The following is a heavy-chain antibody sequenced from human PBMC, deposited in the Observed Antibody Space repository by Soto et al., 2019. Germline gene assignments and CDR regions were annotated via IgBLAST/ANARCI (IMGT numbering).Heavy chain of an antibody. CDR1: GFTFSSYS. V-gene: IGHV3-21*01. Sequence: GGSLRLSCAASGFTFSSYSMNWVRQAPGKGLEWVSSISSSSSYIYYADSVKGRFTISRDNAKNSLYLQMNSLRAEDTAVYYCARVALGLVGPTDYYFDYWGQGTLVTVPQ. CDR3: ARVALGLVGPTDYYFDY. J-gene: IGHJ4*02. CDR2: ISSSSSYI. D-gene: IGHD3-16*01.